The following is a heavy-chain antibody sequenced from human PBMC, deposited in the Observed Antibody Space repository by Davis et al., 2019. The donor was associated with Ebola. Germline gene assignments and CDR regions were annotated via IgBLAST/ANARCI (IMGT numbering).Heavy chain of an antibody. J-gene: IGHJ5*02. Sequence: GESLKISCAASGFTFSSYSMNWVRQAPGKGLEWVSSISSSSTYIYYADSVKGRFTISRDNAKNSLYLQMNNLRAEDTAVYYCAREGATVTTIWFDPWGQGTLVTVSS. CDR2: ISSSSTYI. CDR1: GFTFSSYS. D-gene: IGHD4-17*01. V-gene: IGHV3-21*01. CDR3: AREGATVTTIWFDP.